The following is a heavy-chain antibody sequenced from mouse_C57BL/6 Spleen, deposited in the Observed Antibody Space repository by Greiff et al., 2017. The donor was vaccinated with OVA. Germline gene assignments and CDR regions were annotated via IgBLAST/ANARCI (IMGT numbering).Heavy chain of an antibody. CDR1: GYTFTSYW. Sequence: QVHVKQSGAELVRPGSSVKLSCKASGYTFTSYWMHWVKQRPIQGLEWIGNIDPSDSETHYNQKFKDKATLTVDKSSSTAYMQLSSLTSEDSAVYYCALLFDYFDYWGQGTTLTVSS. D-gene: IGHD1-1*01. CDR3: ALLFDYFDY. J-gene: IGHJ2*01. CDR2: IDPSDSET. V-gene: IGHV1-52*01.